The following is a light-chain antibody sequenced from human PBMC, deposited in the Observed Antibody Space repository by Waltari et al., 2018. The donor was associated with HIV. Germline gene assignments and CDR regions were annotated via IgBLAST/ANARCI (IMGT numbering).Light chain of an antibody. V-gene: IGLV2-14*03. CDR1: TTAIGASSY. CDR3: CSYTKLTTHYVL. CDR2: GVS. J-gene: IGLJ2*01. Sequence: QSALTQPASVSGSPGQSITISCNATTTAIGASSYLYWYQRHPDKAPKLILFGVSKRPSGISSRFSGAKPGNTASLTISGLQAEDEADYYCCSYTKLTTHYVLFGGGTKLTVL.